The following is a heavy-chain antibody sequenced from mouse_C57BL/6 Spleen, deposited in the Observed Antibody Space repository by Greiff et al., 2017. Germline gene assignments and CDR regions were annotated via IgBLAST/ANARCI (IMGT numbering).Heavy chain of an antibody. D-gene: IGHD1-1*01. V-gene: IGHV1-55*01. Sequence: QVQLQQPGAELVKPGASVKMSCKASGYTFTSYWITWVKQRPGQGLEWLGDIYPGSGSTNYNEKFKSKATLTVDTSSSTAYMQLSSLTSEDAAVYYCAYYGSSYAYFAVWGTGTTVTVSS. CDR3: AYYGSSYAYFAV. CDR1: GYTFTSYW. CDR2: IYPGSGST. J-gene: IGHJ1*03.